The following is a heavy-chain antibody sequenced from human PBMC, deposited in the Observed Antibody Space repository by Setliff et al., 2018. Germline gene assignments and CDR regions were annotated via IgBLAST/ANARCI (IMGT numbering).Heavy chain of an antibody. D-gene: IGHD6-19*01. Sequence: PSETLSLTCTVSGGSISNHFWSWIRQPPGKGLEWIGSIKRITDSGTTDHAAPVKGRFTVSRDDSISTLYLQMNSLKTEDTAVYYCTTSPISSGWHSNFDYNMDVWGQGTTVTVSS. CDR1: GGSISNHF. V-gene: IGHV3-15*01. J-gene: IGHJ6*02. CDR3: TTSPISSGWHSNFDYNMDV. CDR2: IKRITDSGTT.